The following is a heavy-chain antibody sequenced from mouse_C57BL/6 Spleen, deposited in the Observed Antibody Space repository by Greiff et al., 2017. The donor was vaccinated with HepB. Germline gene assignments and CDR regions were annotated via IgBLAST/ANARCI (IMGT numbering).Heavy chain of an antibody. J-gene: IGHJ1*03. V-gene: IGHV1-59*01. CDR3: AREKDYSDYFEV. Sequence: VQLQQPGAELVRPGTSVKLSCKASGYTFTSYWMHWVKQRPGQGLEWIGVIDPSDSYTNYNQKFKGKATLTVDKSSSTAYMQLSSLTSEDSAVYYCAREKDYSDYFEVWGTGTTVTGTS. CDR2: IDPSDSYT. CDR1: GYTFTSYW. D-gene: IGHD2-13*01.